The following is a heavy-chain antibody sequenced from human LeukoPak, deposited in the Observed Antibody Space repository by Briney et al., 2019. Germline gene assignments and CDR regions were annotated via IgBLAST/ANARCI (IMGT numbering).Heavy chain of an antibody. CDR2: ITESGGRT. J-gene: IGHJ4*02. Sequence: GGSLRLSCAASGFTFSNFAMTWVRQAPGKGLEWVSSITESGGRTYYADSVKGRLTISRDNSRNTVYLQLSSLRVEDTAVYYCTTGSRATYDCWGQGSEVTVSS. V-gene: IGHV3-23*01. CDR3: TTGSRATYDC. D-gene: IGHD3-10*01. CDR1: GFTFSNFA.